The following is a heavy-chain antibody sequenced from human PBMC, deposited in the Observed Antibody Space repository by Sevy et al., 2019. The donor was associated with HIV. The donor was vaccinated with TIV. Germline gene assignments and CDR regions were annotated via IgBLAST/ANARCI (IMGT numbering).Heavy chain of an antibody. CDR1: GFTFSSYA. Sequence: GGCLRLSCAASGFTFSSYAMHWVRQAPGKGLEWVAVISYDGSNKYYADSVKGRFTISRDNSKITLYLQMNSLRAEDTAVYYCARDYVIAAAGTIPDYWGQGTLVTVSS. J-gene: IGHJ4*02. D-gene: IGHD6-13*01. CDR2: ISYDGSNK. CDR3: ARDYVIAAAGTIPDY. V-gene: IGHV3-30-3*01.